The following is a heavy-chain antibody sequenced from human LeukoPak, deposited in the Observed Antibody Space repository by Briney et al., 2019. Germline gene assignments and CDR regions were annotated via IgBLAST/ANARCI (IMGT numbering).Heavy chain of an antibody. V-gene: IGHV3-7*01. CDR3: ARDEGNYYDSNGSLYFQH. CDR2: IKQDGSEK. CDR1: GFTFSSYW. D-gene: IGHD3-22*01. J-gene: IGHJ1*01. Sequence: GGSLRLSCAASGFTFSSYWMSWVRQAPGKGLEWVANIKQDGSEKYYVDSVKSRFTISRDNAKNSLYLQMNSLRAEDTAVYYCARDEGNYYDSNGSLYFQHWGQGTLVTVSS.